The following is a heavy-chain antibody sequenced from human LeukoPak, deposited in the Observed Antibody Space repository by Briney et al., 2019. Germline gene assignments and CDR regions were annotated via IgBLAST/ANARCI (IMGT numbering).Heavy chain of an antibody. V-gene: IGHV3-53*01. J-gene: IGHJ6*03. Sequence: LPGGSLRLSCAASGFTVSSNYMSWVRQAPGKGLEWVSVIYSGGSTYYADSVKGRFTISRDNSKNTLYLQMNSLRAEDTAVYYCARSADRVVRGAPPYYYYYVDVWGKGTTVTVSS. CDR2: IYSGGST. CDR3: ARSADRVVRGAPPYYYYYVDV. D-gene: IGHD3-10*01. CDR1: GFTVSSNY.